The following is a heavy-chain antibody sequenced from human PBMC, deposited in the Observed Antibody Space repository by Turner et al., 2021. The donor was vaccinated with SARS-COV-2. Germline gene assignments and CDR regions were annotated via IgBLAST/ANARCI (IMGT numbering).Heavy chain of an antibody. CDR3: ARGPTPWYFDL. V-gene: IGHV3-53*02. CDR2: IYSGDTT. CDR1: GFTVSSNY. J-gene: IGHJ2*01. Sequence: EGQQRETGGGFIQPGGSLRLSCAASGFTVSSNYMSWVRQAPGKGLEWVSVIYSGDTTYYADSVKGRFTISRDNSKNTLYLQMNSLRAEDTAVYYCARGPTPWYFDLWGRGTLVTVSS.